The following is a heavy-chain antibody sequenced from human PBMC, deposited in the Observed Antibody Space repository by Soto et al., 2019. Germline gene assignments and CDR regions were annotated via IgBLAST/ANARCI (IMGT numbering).Heavy chain of an antibody. V-gene: IGHV4-61*08. CDR3: AREDMSGTYYFDY. CDR1: GGSISSGGYY. J-gene: IGHJ4*02. CDR2: IYYSGIT. D-gene: IGHD1-26*01. Sequence: SETLSLTCTVSGGSISSGGYYWSWIRQHPWKGLEWIGYIYYSGITNSNPALKSRVLVSADKPRNQFSLTLDSVTAADTAVYYCAREDMSGTYYFDYWGPGIQVTVSS.